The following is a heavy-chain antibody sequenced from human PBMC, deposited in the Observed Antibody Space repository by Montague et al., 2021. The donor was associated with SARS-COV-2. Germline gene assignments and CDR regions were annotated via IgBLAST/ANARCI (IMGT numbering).Heavy chain of an antibody. Sequence: ETLSLTCTVPGGFISSSYWSWIRQPPGKGLEWIGYIYHSGNTNYNPSLKSRVTISIDTSMNQFSLSLSSMTAADTAVYFCARDLLPPRTAIKTNFFGLDVWGQGTTVIVSS. D-gene: IGHD2-21*02. CDR3: ARDLLPPRTAIKTNFFGLDV. J-gene: IGHJ6*02. CDR2: IYHSGNT. CDR1: GGFISSSY. V-gene: IGHV4-59*01.